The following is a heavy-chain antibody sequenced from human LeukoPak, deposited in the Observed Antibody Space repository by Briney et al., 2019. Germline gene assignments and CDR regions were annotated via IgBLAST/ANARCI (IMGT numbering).Heavy chain of an antibody. J-gene: IGHJ4*02. V-gene: IGHV4-39*01. CDR3: ARCMVRGLIVDY. CDR1: GGSISSSDYY. CDR2: IYYSGST. Sequence: PSETLSLTCTVSGGSISSSDYYWGWIRQPPGRGLEWIGNIYYSGSTFYNPSLKSRVTISVDTSKNQFSLKLSSVTAADTAVYYCARCMVRGLIVDYWGQGTLVTVSS. D-gene: IGHD3-10*01.